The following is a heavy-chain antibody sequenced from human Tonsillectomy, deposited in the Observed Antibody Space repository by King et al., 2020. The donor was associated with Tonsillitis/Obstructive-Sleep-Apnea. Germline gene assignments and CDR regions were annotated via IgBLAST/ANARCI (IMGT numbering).Heavy chain of an antibody. V-gene: IGHV4-4*02. CDR1: GGSISSSNW. CDR3: ARGQGCSGGSCYSGFDY. CDR2: IYHSGST. Sequence: LQLQESGPGLVKPSGTLSLTCAVSGGSISSSNWWSWVRQPPGKGLEWIGEIYHSGSTNCNPSLKSRVTISVDKSKNQFSLKLSSVTAADTAVYYCARGQGCSGGSCYSGFDYWGQGTLVTVSS. J-gene: IGHJ4*02. D-gene: IGHD2-15*01.